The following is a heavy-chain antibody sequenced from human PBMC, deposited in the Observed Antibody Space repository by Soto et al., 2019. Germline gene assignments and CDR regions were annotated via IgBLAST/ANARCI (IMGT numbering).Heavy chain of an antibody. D-gene: IGHD5-12*01. CDR2: FDPEDGET. J-gene: IGHJ4*02. Sequence: ASVKVSCKVSGYTLTELSMHWVRQAPGKGLEWMGGFDPEDGETIYAQKFQGRVTMTEDTSTDTAYMELSSLRSEDTAVYYCATDLGGYSGYDFDYWGQGTLVTVSS. CDR3: ATDLGGYSGYDFDY. V-gene: IGHV1-24*01. CDR1: GYTLTELS.